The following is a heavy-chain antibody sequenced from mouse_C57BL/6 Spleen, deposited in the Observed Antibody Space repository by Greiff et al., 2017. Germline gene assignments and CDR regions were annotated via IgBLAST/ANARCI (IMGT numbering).Heavy chain of an antibody. Sequence: EVQLQQSGPELVKPGASVKISCKASGYTFTDYYMNWVKQSHGKSLEWIGDINPNNGGTSYNQKFKGKATLTVDKSSSTAYMELRSLTSEDSAVYYCARDYYSNYWDAYWGQGTLVTVSA. CDR2: INPNNGGT. CDR1: GYTFTDYY. D-gene: IGHD2-5*01. J-gene: IGHJ3*01. CDR3: ARDYYSNYWDAY. V-gene: IGHV1-26*01.